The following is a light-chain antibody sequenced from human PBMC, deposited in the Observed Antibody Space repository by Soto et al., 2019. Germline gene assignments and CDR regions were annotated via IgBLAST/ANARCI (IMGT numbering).Light chain of an antibody. V-gene: IGLV2-14*01. J-gene: IGLJ2*01. Sequence: QSVLTQPASVSGSPGQSITISCTGTSSDDGNYNSVSWYQQHPGKAPKLMIYNVSNRPSGVSNRFSGSKSGNTASLTISGLQAEDEADYYCSSYTSTTALVVFGGGTKVTVL. CDR1: SSDDGNYNS. CDR2: NVS. CDR3: SSYTSTTALVV.